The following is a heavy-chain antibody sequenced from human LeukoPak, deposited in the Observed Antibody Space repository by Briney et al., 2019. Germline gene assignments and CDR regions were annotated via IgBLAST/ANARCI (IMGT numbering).Heavy chain of an antibody. V-gene: IGHV3-20*04. CDR2: INWNGGST. Sequence: PGGSLRLSCAASGFTFDDYGMSWVRQAPGKGLEWVSGINWNGGSTGYADSVKGRFTISRDSAKNSLYLQMNSLRAEDTAVYYCARGVRETKTYNYYMDVWGTGTMVTVSS. J-gene: IGHJ6*03. CDR1: GFTFDDYG. CDR3: ARGVRETKTYNYYMDV. D-gene: IGHD2-21*01.